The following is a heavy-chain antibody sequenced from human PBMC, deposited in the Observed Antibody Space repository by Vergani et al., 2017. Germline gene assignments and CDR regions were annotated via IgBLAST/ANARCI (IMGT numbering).Heavy chain of an antibody. V-gene: IGHV3-11*01. CDR2: ISNSGVTI. CDR3: ARSPARRGMGFDY. D-gene: IGHD1-26*01. Sequence: VQLVESGGGLVQPGRSLRLSCTASGFTFGDYAMSWFRQAPGKGLEWVSYISNSGVTIYYADSVKGRFTISRDNAKNSLNLQMNSLRAEDTAVYYCARSPARRGMGFDYWGQGTLVTVSS. CDR1: GFTFGDYA. J-gene: IGHJ4*02.